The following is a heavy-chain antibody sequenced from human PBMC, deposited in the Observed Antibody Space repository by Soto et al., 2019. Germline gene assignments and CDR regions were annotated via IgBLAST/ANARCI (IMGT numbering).Heavy chain of an antibody. D-gene: IGHD5-18*01. CDR3: ARGNYSSLGYYYYGMDV. V-gene: IGHV1-69*13. CDR1: GGTFSSYA. Sequence: ASVKVSCKASGGTFSSYAISWVRQAPGQGLEWMGGIIPIFGTANYAQKFQGRVTITADESTSTAYMELSSLRSEDTAVYYCARGNYSSLGYYYYGMDVWGQGTTVTVSS. CDR2: IIPIFGTA. J-gene: IGHJ6*02.